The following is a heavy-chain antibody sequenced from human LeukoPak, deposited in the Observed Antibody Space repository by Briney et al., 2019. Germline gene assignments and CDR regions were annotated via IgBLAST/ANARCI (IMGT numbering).Heavy chain of an antibody. CDR2: ISYDGSNK. D-gene: IGHD3-3*01. J-gene: IGHJ4*02. CDR1: GFTFSSYA. V-gene: IGHV3-30-3*01. Sequence: GGSLRLSCAASGFTFSSYAMHWVRRAPGKGLEWVAVISYDGSNKYYADSVKGRLTISRDNSKNTLYLQMNSLRAEDTAVYYCARDLGDFWSGFLFDYWGQGTLVTVSS. CDR3: ARDLGDFWSGFLFDY.